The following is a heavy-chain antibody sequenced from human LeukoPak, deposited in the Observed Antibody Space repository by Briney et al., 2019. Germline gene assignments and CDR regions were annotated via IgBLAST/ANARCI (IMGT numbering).Heavy chain of an antibody. J-gene: IGHJ3*02. CDR2: ISAYNGNT. CDR1: GGTFSSYA. D-gene: IGHD2-2*01. CDR3: ARDSTRAAMDAFDI. V-gene: IGHV1-18*01. Sequence: ASVKVSCKASGGTFSSYAISWVRQAPGQGLEWMGWISAYNGNTNYAQKLQGRVTMTTDTSTSTAYMELRSLRSDDTAVYYCARDSTRAAMDAFDIWGQGTMVTVSS.